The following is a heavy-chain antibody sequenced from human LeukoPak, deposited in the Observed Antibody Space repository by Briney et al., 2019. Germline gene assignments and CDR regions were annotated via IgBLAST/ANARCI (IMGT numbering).Heavy chain of an antibody. V-gene: IGHV4-39*02. D-gene: IGHD1-26*01. CDR3: ARRSDSGSDDGEDYFDD. CDR2: LYYSGST. Sequence: PSETLSLTCTVSSGSINNNTFYWGWVRHPPGRGLEWLGSLYYSGSTYYNPSLQSRIAISRDSSKNHNSLKMRSVTAADTAVYYCARRSDSGSDDGEDYFDDWGQGTLVTVSS. CDR1: SGSINNNTFY. J-gene: IGHJ4*02.